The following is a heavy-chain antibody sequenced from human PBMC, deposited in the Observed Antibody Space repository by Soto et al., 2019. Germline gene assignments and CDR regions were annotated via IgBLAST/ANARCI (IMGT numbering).Heavy chain of an antibody. D-gene: IGHD1-20*01. CDR3: ARELGAYKCCDS. CDR1: GFTFSTYA. V-gene: IGHV3-23*01. CDR2: VSASGLNT. J-gene: IGHJ4*02. Sequence: GGSLRLSCAASGFTFSTYAMAWVRQAPGKGLEWVSGVSASGLNTDYADPVKGRFYISRDHSKNTVSLHMNSLRAEYTAVYYGARELGAYKCCDSWGQGCVVIV.